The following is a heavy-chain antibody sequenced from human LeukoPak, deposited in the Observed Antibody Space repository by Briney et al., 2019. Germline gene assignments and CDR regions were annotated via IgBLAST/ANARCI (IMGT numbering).Heavy chain of an antibody. Sequence: ASVKVSCKVSGYTLTELSMHWVRQAPGKGLEWMGGFDPEDGETIYAQKFQGRVTMTEDTSTDTAYMELSSLRSEDTAVYYCATDGLRFLEWLFPNDAFDIWGQGTMVTVSS. D-gene: IGHD3-3*01. CDR2: FDPEDGET. CDR1: GYTLTELS. V-gene: IGHV1-24*01. J-gene: IGHJ3*02. CDR3: ATDGLRFLEWLFPNDAFDI.